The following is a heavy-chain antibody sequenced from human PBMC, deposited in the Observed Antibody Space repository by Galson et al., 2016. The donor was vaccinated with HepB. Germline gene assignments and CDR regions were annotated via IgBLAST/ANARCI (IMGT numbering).Heavy chain of an antibody. CDR1: GGSISNYY. D-gene: IGHD1-14*01. J-gene: IGHJ3*01. CDR3: ARGTPWRAFDF. CDR2: IYSTGST. Sequence: SETLSLTCTVSGGSISNYYWSWVRQPAGKGLEWIGRIYSTGSTNYNPSLKSRVTISVDTSKNQFSLILSSVSAADTAVYYCARGTPWRAFDFWGQGTMLTVSS. V-gene: IGHV4-4*07.